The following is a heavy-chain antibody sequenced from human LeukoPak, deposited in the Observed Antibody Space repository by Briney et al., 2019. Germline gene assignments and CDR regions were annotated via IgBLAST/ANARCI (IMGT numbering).Heavy chain of an antibody. V-gene: IGHV4-39*01. CDR1: GDPISNINYY. D-gene: IGHD1-26*01. Sequence: PSETLSLTCTIAGDPISNINYYWRWIRQPPGTGLECIALINYNGRTFNNPSLKSRVAISIDTSNNQFSLKLTSVTAADTAVYYCARRREGVSWLDPWGQGTLVTVSS. J-gene: IGHJ5*02. CDR2: INYNGRT. CDR3: ARRREGVSWLDP.